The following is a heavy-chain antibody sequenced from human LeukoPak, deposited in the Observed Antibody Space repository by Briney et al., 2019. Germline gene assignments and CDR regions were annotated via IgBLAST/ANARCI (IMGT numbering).Heavy chain of an antibody. V-gene: IGHV4-4*07. D-gene: IGHD3-9*01. CDR2: IYTSGST. CDR1: GGSISSYY. CDR3: ARDRAMLTGYSRASWFDP. J-gene: IGHJ5*02. Sequence: PSETLSLTCTVSGGSISSYYWSWIRQPAGKGLEWIGRIYTSGSTNYNPSLKSRVTMSVDTSKNQFSLKLSSVTAADTAVYYCARDRAMLTGYSRASWFDPWGQGTLVTVSS.